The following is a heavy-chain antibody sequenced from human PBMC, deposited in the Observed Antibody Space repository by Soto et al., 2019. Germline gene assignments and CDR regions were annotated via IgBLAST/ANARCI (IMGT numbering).Heavy chain of an antibody. V-gene: IGHV1-69*02. D-gene: IGHD3-22*01. CDR1: GGTFSSYT. Sequence: QVQLVQSGAAVKKPGSSVKVSCKASGGTFSSYTISWVRQAPGQGLEWMGRIIPILGIANYAQKFQGRVTITADKSSSTAYMELSSLRSEDTVVYYCARRDYYDRSGYPDYWCQGTLVTVSS. CDR3: ARRDYYDRSGYPDY. J-gene: IGHJ4*02. CDR2: IIPILGIA.